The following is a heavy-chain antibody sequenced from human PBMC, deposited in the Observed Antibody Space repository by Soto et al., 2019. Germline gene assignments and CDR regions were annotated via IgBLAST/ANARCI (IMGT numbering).Heavy chain of an antibody. CDR3: AKDGSSSLKYFQH. CDR2: ISWNSGSI. CDR1: GFSFDDYA. J-gene: IGHJ1*01. Sequence: EVQLVESGGGLVQPGRSLRLSCAASGFSFDDYAMHWVRQAPGKGLVWVSGISWNSGSIGYADSVKGRFTISRDNAKNSLYLQMNSLRAEDTALYYCAKDGSSSLKYFQHWGQGTLVTVSS. D-gene: IGHD6-13*01. V-gene: IGHV3-9*01.